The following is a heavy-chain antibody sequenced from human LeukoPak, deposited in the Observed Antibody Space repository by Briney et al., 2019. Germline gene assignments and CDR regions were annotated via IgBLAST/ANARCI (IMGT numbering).Heavy chain of an antibody. D-gene: IGHD1-26*01. J-gene: IGHJ4*02. V-gene: IGHV3-7*01. CDR2: IKQDGSEK. CDR3: ARDYSRLQAVSSGY. Sequence: GGSLRLSCAASGFTFSRCWMSWVRQAPGKGLEWVASIKQDGSEKNYVDSVKGRFTISRDNAENSLFLQMNSLRAEDTALYYCARDYSRLQAVSSGYWGQGTLVTVSS. CDR1: GFTFSRCW.